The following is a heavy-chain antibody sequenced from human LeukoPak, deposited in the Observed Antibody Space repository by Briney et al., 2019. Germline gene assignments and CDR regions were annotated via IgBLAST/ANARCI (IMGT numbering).Heavy chain of an antibody. CDR2: IYTSGST. V-gene: IGHV4-61*02. Sequence: SETLSLTCTVSGGSISSGSYYWSWIRQPAGKGLEWIGRIYTSGSTNYNPSLKSRVTISVDTSKNQFSLKLSSVTAADTAVYYCARGGLGFPLFWGQGTLVTVSS. D-gene: IGHD3-16*01. J-gene: IGHJ4*02. CDR1: GGSISSGSYY. CDR3: ARGGLGFPLF.